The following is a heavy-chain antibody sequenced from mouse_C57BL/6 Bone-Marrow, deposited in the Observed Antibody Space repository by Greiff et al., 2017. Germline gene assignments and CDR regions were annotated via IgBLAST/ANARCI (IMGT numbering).Heavy chain of an antibody. V-gene: IGHV1-64*01. D-gene: IGHD1-1*01. Sequence: QVQLQQPGAELVKPGASVKLSCKASGYTFTSYWMHWVKQRPGQGLAWIGMIHPNRGSTNYNEKFKSKATLTVDKSSSTAYMQLSSLTSEDSAVYYCAREIYYYGSSYFDYWGQGTTLTVSS. CDR1: GYTFTSYW. J-gene: IGHJ2*01. CDR2: IHPNRGST. CDR3: AREIYYYGSSYFDY.